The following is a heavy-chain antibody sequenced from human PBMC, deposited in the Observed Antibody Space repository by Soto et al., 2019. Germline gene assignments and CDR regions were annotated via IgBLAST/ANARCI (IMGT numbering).Heavy chain of an antibody. CDR3: AKSGTPYYYEPGFDY. D-gene: IGHD3-22*01. CDR1: GFTFSSYA. J-gene: IGHJ4*02. Sequence: QPGGSLRLSCAASGFTFSSYAMSWVRQAPGKGLEWVSAISGSGGSTYYADSVKGRFTISRDNSKNTLYLQMNSLRAEDTAVYYCAKSGTPYYYEPGFDYWCQGTLVTVSS. CDR2: ISGSGGST. V-gene: IGHV3-23*01.